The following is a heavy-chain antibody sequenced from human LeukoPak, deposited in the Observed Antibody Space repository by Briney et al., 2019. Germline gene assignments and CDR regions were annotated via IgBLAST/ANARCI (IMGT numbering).Heavy chain of an antibody. J-gene: IGHJ4*02. Sequence: PGGSLRLSCAPSGFTASSNYMSWVRPAPGEGLEWVSVIYSGGSTYYADSVKGRFTISRDNSKNTLFLQMNSLRAEDTAVYYCARDRLVVVTAIIFDYWGQGTLVTVSS. V-gene: IGHV3-53*01. CDR1: GFTASSNY. CDR2: IYSGGST. D-gene: IGHD2-21*02. CDR3: ARDRLVVVTAIIFDY.